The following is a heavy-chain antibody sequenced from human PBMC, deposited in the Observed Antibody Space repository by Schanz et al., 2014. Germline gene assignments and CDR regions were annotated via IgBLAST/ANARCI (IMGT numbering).Heavy chain of an antibody. V-gene: IGHV3-23*04. Sequence: EVQLVESGGGLVQPGGSLRLSCASSGFSFTTYAMSWVRQAPGKGLEWVSSISSGGGSTYYADSVKGRFTISRDNSKNTLYLQMKSLRAEDTAVYYCAKKVPAYNPFDSWGQGTLXTVSS. CDR1: GFSFTTYA. CDR3: AKKVPAYNPFDS. CDR2: ISSGGGST. J-gene: IGHJ4*02. D-gene: IGHD1-1*01.